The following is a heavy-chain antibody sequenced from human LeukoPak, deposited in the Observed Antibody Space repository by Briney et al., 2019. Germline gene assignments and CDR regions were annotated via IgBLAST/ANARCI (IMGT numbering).Heavy chain of an antibody. CDR3: ARERTTVRGVDYFDY. CDR1: GFTFSSYG. V-gene: IGHV3-23*01. D-gene: IGHD4-17*01. Sequence: GGSLRLSCAASGFTFSSYGMSWVRQAPGKGLEWVSAISGSGGSTYYADSVKGRFTISRDNSKNTLYLQIHSLRAEDTAVYYCARERTTVRGVDYFDYWGQGTLVTVSS. CDR2: ISGSGGST. J-gene: IGHJ4*02.